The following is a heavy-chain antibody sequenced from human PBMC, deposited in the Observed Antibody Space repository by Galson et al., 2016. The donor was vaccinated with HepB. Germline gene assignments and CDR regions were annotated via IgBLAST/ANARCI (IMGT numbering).Heavy chain of an antibody. J-gene: IGHJ5*02. Sequence: MHWVRQAPGKGLEWVAVILYDGSKKYYADSVKGRFTISRDNSKNTLYLQMNSLRAEDTAVYYCARDSFTIFGVTPNWFDPWGQGVPVTVSS. D-gene: IGHD3-3*01. CDR3: ARDSFTIFGVTPNWFDP. V-gene: IGHV3-33*01. CDR2: ILYDGSKK.